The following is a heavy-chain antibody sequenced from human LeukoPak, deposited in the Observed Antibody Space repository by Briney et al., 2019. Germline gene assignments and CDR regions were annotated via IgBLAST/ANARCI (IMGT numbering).Heavy chain of an antibody. Sequence: GGSLRLSCAASGFTFSSYGMSWVRQAPGKGLEWVSAISGSGGSTYYADSVKGRFTISRDNSKNTLYLQMNSLRAEDTAVYYCAIRLLWFGEPDTMWGQGTLVTVSS. CDR3: AIRLLWFGEPDTM. CDR1: GFTFSSYG. V-gene: IGHV3-23*01. D-gene: IGHD3-10*01. J-gene: IGHJ4*02. CDR2: ISGSGGST.